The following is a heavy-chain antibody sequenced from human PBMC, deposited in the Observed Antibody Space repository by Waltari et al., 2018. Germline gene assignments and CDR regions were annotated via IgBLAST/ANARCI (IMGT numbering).Heavy chain of an antibody. V-gene: IGHV1-46*03. J-gene: IGHJ4*02. CDR1: GFTFTNYY. Sequence: QFQLVQSGAEVKKPGASVTVSCEASGFTFTNYYVDWVRQAPGQGLEWMALFSPSGAGTRYAEKFQGRVTLTRDTSTSTVYMDLSSLRSEDTAVYYCATFVSGSFTFPDYWGQGTLVTVSS. CDR2: FSPSGAGT. CDR3: ATFVSGSFTFPDY. D-gene: IGHD3-16*01.